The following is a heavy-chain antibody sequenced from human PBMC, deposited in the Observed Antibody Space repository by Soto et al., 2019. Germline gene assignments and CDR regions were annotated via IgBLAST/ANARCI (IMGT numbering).Heavy chain of an antibody. Sequence: GGSLRLSCAASGFSFISYAMSWVRQAPGKGLEWVSTISGRDGKTFYADSVEGRFSISRDTAKNMLYVQMNNPSGDDTAVYYCVRSSYLDYWGQGTRVTVSS. CDR3: VRSSYLDY. CDR1: GFSFISYA. CDR2: ISGRDGKT. J-gene: IGHJ4*02. V-gene: IGHV3-23*01.